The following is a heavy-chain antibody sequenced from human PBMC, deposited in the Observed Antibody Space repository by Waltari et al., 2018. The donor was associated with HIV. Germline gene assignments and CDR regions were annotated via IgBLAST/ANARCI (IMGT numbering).Heavy chain of an antibody. Sequence: RLSCAASGFTFSNAWMSWVRQAPGKGLEWVGRIKSKTDGGTTDYAAPVKGRFTISRDDSKNTLYLQMNSLKTEDTAVYYCTTELTMIVVVHAFDIWGQGTMVTVSS. CDR3: TTELTMIVVVHAFDI. CDR2: IKSKTDGGTT. D-gene: IGHD3-22*01. J-gene: IGHJ3*02. CDR1: GFTFSNAW. V-gene: IGHV3-15*01.